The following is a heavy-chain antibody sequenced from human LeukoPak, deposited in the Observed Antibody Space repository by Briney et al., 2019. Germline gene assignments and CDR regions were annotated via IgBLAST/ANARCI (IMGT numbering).Heavy chain of an antibody. CDR3: ARGGCSSTSCRPDY. V-gene: IGHV3-48*01. CDR1: GFTFSSYS. J-gene: IGHJ4*02. CDR2: ISSSSSTI. D-gene: IGHD2-2*01. Sequence: GGSLRLSCAASGFTFSSYSMSWVRQAPGKGLEWVSYISSSSSTIYYADSVKGRFTISRDNAKNSLYLQMNSLRAEDTAVYYCARGGCSSTSCRPDYWGQGTLVTVSS.